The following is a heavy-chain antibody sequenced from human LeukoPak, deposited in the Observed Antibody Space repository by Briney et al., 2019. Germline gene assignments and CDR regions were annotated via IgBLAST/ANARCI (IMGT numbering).Heavy chain of an antibody. D-gene: IGHD3-16*01. CDR2: ISYDGSNK. J-gene: IGHJ6*03. CDR1: GFTFSSYA. Sequence: PGGSLRLSCAASGFTFSSYAMHWVRQAPGKGLEWVAVISYDGSNKYYADSVKGRFTISRDNSKNTLYLQMNSLRAEDTAVYYCAKDDQGGRNYYYYYYMDVWGKGTTVTISS. V-gene: IGHV3-30*04. CDR3: AKDDQGGRNYYYYYYMDV.